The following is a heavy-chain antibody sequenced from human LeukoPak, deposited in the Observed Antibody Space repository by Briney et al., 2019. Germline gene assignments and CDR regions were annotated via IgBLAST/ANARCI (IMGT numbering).Heavy chain of an antibody. D-gene: IGHD3-16*01. CDR1: GFTFSNSA. J-gene: IGHJ4*02. CDR3: ARGTSIDY. V-gene: IGHV3-23*01. CDR2: LSGSGITT. Sequence: GGSLRLSCAASGFTFSNSAMSWVRQAPGKGLEWVSTLSGSGITTYYADSVKGRFTISRDNSKNTLYLQMNSLRAEDTAVYYCARGTSIDYWGQGTLVTVSS.